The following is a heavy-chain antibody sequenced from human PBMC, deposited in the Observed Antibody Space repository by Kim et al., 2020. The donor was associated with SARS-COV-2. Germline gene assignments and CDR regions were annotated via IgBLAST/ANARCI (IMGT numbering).Heavy chain of an antibody. CDR3: AREYSSSAAVNWFDP. CDR1: GGSFSGYY. D-gene: IGHD6-6*01. CDR2: INHSGST. V-gene: IGHV4-34*01. J-gene: IGHJ5*02. Sequence: SETLSLTCAVYGGSFSGYYWSWIRQPPGKGLEWIGEINHSGSTNYNPSLKSRVTISVDTSKNQFSLKLSSVTAADTAVYYCAREYSSSAAVNWFDPWGQG.